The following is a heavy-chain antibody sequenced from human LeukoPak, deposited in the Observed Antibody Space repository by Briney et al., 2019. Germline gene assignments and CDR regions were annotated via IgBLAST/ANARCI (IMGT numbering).Heavy chain of an antibody. J-gene: IGHJ4*02. CDR1: GGSFSGYY. CDR3: ACSPAWGYDILTGLVFAY. D-gene: IGHD3-9*01. Sequence: KTSETLSLTCAVYGGSFSGYYWSWVRQPPGKGLEWIGHIYYSGSTKYNPSLKSRVTISVDTSKTQFSLQLSSVTAADAAVYYCACSPAWGYDILTGLVFAYWGQGTLVTVSS. CDR2: IYYSGST. V-gene: IGHV4-59*01.